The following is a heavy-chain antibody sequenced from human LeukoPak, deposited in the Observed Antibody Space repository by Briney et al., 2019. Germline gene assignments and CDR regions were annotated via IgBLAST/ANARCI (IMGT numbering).Heavy chain of an antibody. CDR2: IWYDGSKQ. V-gene: IGHV3-33*06. CDR3: AKDGRSGLNYFYMDV. D-gene: IGHD2-15*01. CDR1: GFTFSNYG. J-gene: IGHJ6*03. Sequence: GRSLRLSCAASGFTFSNYGMHWVRQAPGKGLEWVALIWYDGSKQHYADSVKGRFTISRDNSNNTLYLQMNSLRAEDTAVYFCAKDGRSGLNYFYMDVWGKGAAVTVSS.